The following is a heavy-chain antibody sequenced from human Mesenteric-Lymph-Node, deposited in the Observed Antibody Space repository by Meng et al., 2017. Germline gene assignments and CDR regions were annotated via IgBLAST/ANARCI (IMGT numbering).Heavy chain of an antibody. CDR2: TSQSGST. CDR1: GGSTSSINW. J-gene: IGHJ5*02. CDR3: ARGFVKYTVTRVGNWFDP. V-gene: IGHV4-4*02. Sequence: APGLDNPSHTLFLTCALSGGSTSSINWGTWGRQPPGKGLGWIGETSQSGSTNYNPSLKSRVTISVDTSKNQFSLKLSSVTAADTAVYYCARGFVKYTVTRVGNWFDPWGQGTLVTVSS. D-gene: IGHD4-17*01.